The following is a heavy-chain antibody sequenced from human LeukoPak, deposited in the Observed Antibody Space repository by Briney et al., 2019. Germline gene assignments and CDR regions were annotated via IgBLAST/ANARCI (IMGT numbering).Heavy chain of an antibody. CDR1: GFTFDDYA. CDR2: ISWNSGSI. J-gene: IGHJ2*01. Sequence: GRSLRLSCAASGFTFDDYAMHWVRQAPGKGLEWVSGISWNSGSIGYVDSVKGRFTISRDNAKNSLYLQMNSLRAEDTALYYCAKDRGVYGDYTYFDLWGRGTLVTVSS. CDR3: AKDRGVYGDYTYFDL. V-gene: IGHV3-9*01. D-gene: IGHD4-17*01.